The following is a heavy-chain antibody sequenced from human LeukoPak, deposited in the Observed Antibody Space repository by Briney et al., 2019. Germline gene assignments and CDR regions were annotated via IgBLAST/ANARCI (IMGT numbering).Heavy chain of an antibody. CDR2: IIPIFGTA. CDR3: ARAFYGDYVAGDY. CDR1: GGTFTSYA. D-gene: IGHD4-17*01. J-gene: IGHJ4*02. Sequence: SVKVSCKASGGTFTSYAISWVRQAPGQGLEWMGRIIPIFGTANYAQKFQGRVKITTDESTSTAYMELSSLRSEDTAVYYCARAFYGDYVAGDYWGQGTLVTVSS. V-gene: IGHV1-69*05.